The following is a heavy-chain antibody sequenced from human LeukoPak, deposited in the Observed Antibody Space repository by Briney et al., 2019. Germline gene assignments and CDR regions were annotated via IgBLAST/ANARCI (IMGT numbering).Heavy chain of an antibody. CDR1: GGSISSYY. V-gene: IGHV4-59*01. Sequence: SETLSLTCTVSGGSISSYYWSWIRQPPGKGLEWIGYIYYSGSTNYNPSLKGRVTISVDTSKNQFSLKLSSVTAADTAVYYCASIESDYYDSSGYDAFDIWGQGTMVTVSS. CDR3: ASIESDYYDSSGYDAFDI. J-gene: IGHJ3*02. D-gene: IGHD3-22*01. CDR2: IYYSGST.